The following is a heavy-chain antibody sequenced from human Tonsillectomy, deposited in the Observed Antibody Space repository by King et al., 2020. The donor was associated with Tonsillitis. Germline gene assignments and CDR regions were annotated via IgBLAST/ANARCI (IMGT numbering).Heavy chain of an antibody. CDR2: ISYDGNKK. J-gene: IGHJ4*02. CDR1: EFTFSTYA. D-gene: IGHD4-17*01. V-gene: IGHV3-30-3*01. Sequence: VQLVESGGGVVQPGRSLRLSSAASEFTFSTYAMHWVRQAPGKGLEWVAVISYDGNKKYYADSVKGRFTISRDNSKNTLYLQVNSLRAEDTAMYYCVRDTDYGDYGFDYWGQGTLVTVSS. CDR3: VRDTDYGDYGFDY.